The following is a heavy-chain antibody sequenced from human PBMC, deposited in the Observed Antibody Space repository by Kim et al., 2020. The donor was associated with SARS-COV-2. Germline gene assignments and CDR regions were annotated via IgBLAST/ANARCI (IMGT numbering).Heavy chain of an antibody. D-gene: IGHD3-16*01. V-gene: IGHV2-70*01. CDR3: ARWGWLGRYFDY. Sequence: YSTSLKTRLTISKDTSKNQVVLTMTNMDPVDTATYYCARWGWLGRYFDYWGQGTLVTVSS. J-gene: IGHJ4*02.